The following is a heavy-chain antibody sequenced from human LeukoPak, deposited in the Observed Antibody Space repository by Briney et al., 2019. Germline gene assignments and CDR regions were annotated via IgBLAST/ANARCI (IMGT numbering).Heavy chain of an antibody. D-gene: IGHD5-12*01. J-gene: IGHJ3*02. CDR1: GFTFTNSA. CDR2: IVVGSGDT. CDR3: ARVARGAFDI. V-gene: IGHV1-58*01. Sequence: ASVKVSCKASGFTFTNSALQWVRQARGQSLEWVGWIVVGSGDTNYAQNFQERVTITRDMSTSTAYMELSGLNFEDTAVYYCARVARGAFDIWGQGTMVTVSS.